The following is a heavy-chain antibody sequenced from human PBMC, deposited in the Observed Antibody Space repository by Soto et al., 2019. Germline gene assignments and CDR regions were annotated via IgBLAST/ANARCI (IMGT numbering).Heavy chain of an antibody. J-gene: IGHJ4*02. D-gene: IGHD6-19*01. V-gene: IGHV1-69*08. Sequence: QVQLVQSGVEVKKPGSSVKVSCKASGGTFSSYTISWVRQAPGQGLEWMGRIIPILGIANYAQKFQGRVTITADKSTSTAYMELSSPRSEDTAVYYCAREDGRSSGWYYFDYWGQGTLVTVSS. CDR1: GGTFSSYT. CDR2: IIPILGIA. CDR3: AREDGRSSGWYYFDY.